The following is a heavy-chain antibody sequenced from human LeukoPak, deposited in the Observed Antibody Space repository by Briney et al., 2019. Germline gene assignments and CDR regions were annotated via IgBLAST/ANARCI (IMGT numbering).Heavy chain of an antibody. J-gene: IGHJ6*03. CDR2: IYPGGSDT. D-gene: IGHD3-10*01. V-gene: IGHV5-51*01. CDR3: ARHAPFELLFGEPIMDV. CDR1: GYSFTSYW. Sequence: GESLKISCKGSGYSFTSYWIGWVRQMPGKGLEWMGIIYPGGSDTRYSPSFQGQVTISADKSISTAYLQWSSLKASDTAMYYCARHAPFELLFGEPIMDVWGKGTTVTVSS.